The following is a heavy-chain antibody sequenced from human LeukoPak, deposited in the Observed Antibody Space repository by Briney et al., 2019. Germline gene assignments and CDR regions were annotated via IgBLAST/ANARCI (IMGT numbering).Heavy chain of an antibody. CDR1: GGSISTYC. Sequence: SETLSLTCTVSGGSISTYCWSWIRQPPGKGLEWIGYIYYTGSANYNPSLKSRVTISVDTSKNQFSLKLTSVTAADTAVYYCARASWLEQTSYFDYWGQGTLVTVSS. CDR2: IYYTGSA. CDR3: ARASWLEQTSYFDY. V-gene: IGHV4-59*01. J-gene: IGHJ4*02. D-gene: IGHD1/OR15-1a*01.